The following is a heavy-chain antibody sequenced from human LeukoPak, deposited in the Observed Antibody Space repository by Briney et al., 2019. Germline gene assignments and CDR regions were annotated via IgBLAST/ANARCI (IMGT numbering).Heavy chain of an antibody. Sequence: SETLSLTCTVSGGSISSFYWSWFRQPAGKGLEWIGRIYSSGSTNYNPSLKSRLTMSVDTSKNQFSLRLSSVTAADTAVYYCARVLGWAGFDYWSQGTLVTVSS. CDR3: ARVLGWAGFDY. J-gene: IGHJ4*02. V-gene: IGHV4-4*07. CDR1: GGSISSFY. CDR2: IYSSGST. D-gene: IGHD6-19*01.